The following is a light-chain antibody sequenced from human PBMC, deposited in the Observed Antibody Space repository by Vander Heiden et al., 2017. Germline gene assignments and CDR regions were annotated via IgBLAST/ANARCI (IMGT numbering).Light chain of an antibody. V-gene: IGKV1-5*01. J-gene: IGKJ1*01. Sequence: DIQTTQSPSPLFASVGDRVTISCRASQSISSWLAWYQQKPGKAPKLLIYDAASLERGVPSRFSGSGSGTEFTLTISSLQPDDFATYYCQQYNSYWTFGQGTKVEIK. CDR3: QQYNSYWT. CDR1: QSISSW. CDR2: DAA.